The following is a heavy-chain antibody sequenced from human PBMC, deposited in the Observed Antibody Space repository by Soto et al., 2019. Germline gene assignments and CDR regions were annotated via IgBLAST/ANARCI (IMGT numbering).Heavy chain of an antibody. V-gene: IGHV2-5*02. Sequence: QITLKESGPTLVKPTQTLTLTCTFSGFSLSTSGVGVGWIRQPPGKALEWLALIYWDDDKRYSPSLKSRLTITKDTSKNQVVLTMTNMDPVDTATYYCAHRPGYCSSTSCYYELFDYWGQGTLVTVSS. CDR1: GFSLSTSGVG. J-gene: IGHJ4*02. CDR3: AHRPGYCSSTSCYYELFDY. D-gene: IGHD2-2*03. CDR2: IYWDDDK.